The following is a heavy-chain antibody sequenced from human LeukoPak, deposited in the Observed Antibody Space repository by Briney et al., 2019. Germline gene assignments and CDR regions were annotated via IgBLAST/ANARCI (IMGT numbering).Heavy chain of an antibody. V-gene: IGHV3-11*05. CDR2: ISTSSSNT. CDR3: ARGPQADGY. CDR1: GFSFIDCY. J-gene: IGHJ4*02. D-gene: IGHD5-24*01. Sequence: PGGSLRLSCASYGFSFIDCYMSWIRQAPGKGLEWVSYISTSSSNTNYADSVKGRFTISRDNAKNSLYLQMNSLRAEDTAVYYCARGPQADGYWGQGTLVTVSS.